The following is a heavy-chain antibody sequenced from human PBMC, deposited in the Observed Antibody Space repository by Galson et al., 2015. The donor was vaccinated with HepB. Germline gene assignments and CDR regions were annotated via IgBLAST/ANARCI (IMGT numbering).Heavy chain of an antibody. D-gene: IGHD2/OR15-2a*01. CDR3: ARVGIYNSNWYDY. J-gene: IGHJ5*01. V-gene: IGHV1-2*04. CDR1: GYTFTGYY. Sequence: SVKVSCKASGYTFTGYYMHWVRQAPGQGLEWMGWINPNSGGTNYAQKFQGWVTMTRDTSISTAYMELTRLRSDDTAVYYCARVGIYNSNWYDYWGQGTLVTVSS. CDR2: INPNSGGT.